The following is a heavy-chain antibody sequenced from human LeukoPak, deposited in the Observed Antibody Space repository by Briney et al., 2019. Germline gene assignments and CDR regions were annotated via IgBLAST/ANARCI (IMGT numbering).Heavy chain of an antibody. V-gene: IGHV3-30*03. J-gene: IGHJ5*02. CDR2: ISYDGSNK. CDR1: GFTFSSYG. CDR3: ARVPHSRSGSYYNWFDP. D-gene: IGHD1-26*01. Sequence: QPGGSLRLSCAASGFTFSSYGMHWVRQAPGKGLEWVAVISYDGSNKYYADSVKGRFTISRDNSKNTLYLQMNSLRAEDTALYHCARVPHSRSGSYYNWFDPWGQGTLVTVSS.